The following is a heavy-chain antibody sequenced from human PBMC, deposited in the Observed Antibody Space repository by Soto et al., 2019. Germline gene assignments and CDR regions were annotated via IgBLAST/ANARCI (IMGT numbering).Heavy chain of an antibody. V-gene: IGHV3-48*02. Sequence: GGSLRLSCAASGFTFTSYSMNWVRQAPGKGLEWISYITSSSSTTYADSVKGRFTISRDNAENSLSLQMNNLRDEDTAVYYCARDLNDRFDYWGQGILVTVSS. D-gene: IGHD1-1*01. CDR3: ARDLNDRFDY. CDR2: ITSSSSTT. CDR1: GFTFTSYS. J-gene: IGHJ4*02.